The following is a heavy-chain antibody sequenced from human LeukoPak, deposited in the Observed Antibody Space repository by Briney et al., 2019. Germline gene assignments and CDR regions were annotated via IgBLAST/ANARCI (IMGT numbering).Heavy chain of an antibody. V-gene: IGHV3-23*01. D-gene: IGHD3-22*01. CDR3: AKDRPNYYDSSGHYYRRNGDY. CDR2: ITSSGTGT. J-gene: IGHJ4*02. CDR1: GFTFSICA. Sequence: GGSLRLSCAASGFTFSICAMSWVRQAPGKGLEWVSSITSSGTGTFYADSVKGRFTISRDNSENTLYLQMNSLRAEDMAVYYCAKDRPNYYDSSGHYYRRNGDYWGQGTLVTVSS.